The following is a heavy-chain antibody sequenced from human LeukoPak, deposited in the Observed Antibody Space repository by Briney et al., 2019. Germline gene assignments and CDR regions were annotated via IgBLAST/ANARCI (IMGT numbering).Heavy chain of an antibody. Sequence: PSETLSLTCTVSGYSISSGYYWGWIRQPPGKGLEWIVSIYHSGSTYYNPSLKSRVTISVDTSKNQFSLKLSSVTAADTAVYYCARREEYCDFWSGYYNDYWGQGTLVTVSS. J-gene: IGHJ4*02. CDR3: ARREEYCDFWSGYYNDY. D-gene: IGHD3-3*01. CDR2: IYHSGST. CDR1: GYSISSGYY. V-gene: IGHV4-38-2*02.